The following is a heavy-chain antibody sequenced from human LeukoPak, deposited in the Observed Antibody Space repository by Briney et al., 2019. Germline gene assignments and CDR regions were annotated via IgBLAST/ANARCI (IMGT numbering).Heavy chain of an antibody. CDR1: GFTFSRYS. CDR2: ISRSSIYI. D-gene: IGHD5-18*01. Sequence: GGSLRLSCAASGFTFSRYSMNWARQAPGKGLEWVSSISRSSIYIYYADSVKGRFTISRDNAKNSLYLQMNSLRAEDTAVYYCARGADNYGYIFDYWGQGTLVTVSS. CDR3: ARGADNYGYIFDY. V-gene: IGHV3-21*01. J-gene: IGHJ4*02.